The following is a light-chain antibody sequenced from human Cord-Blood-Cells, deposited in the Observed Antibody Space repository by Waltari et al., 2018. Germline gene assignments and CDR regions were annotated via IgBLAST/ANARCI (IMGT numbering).Light chain of an antibody. J-gene: IGKJ4*01. CDR2: DAS. CDR1: QSVSSY. V-gene: IGKV3-11*01. CDR3: QQRSNWLT. Sequence: EIVLTQSPATLSSYPGERATLSCRASQSVSSYLAWYQQKPGQAPRLLIYDASNRATGIPARFSGSGSGTDFTLTISSLEPEDFAVYYCQQRSNWLTFGGGTKVEIK.